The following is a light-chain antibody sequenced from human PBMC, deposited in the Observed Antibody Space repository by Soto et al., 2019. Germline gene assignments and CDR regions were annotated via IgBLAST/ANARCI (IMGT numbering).Light chain of an antibody. J-gene: IGKJ5*01. CDR1: QSVSSSY. Sequence: EIVLTQSPGTLSLPPGERATLSCRASQSVSSSYLAWYQQKVGRAPRLLIYDASTRATGIPDRFSGSGSGTDFTLTITRLEPEDFAVYYCQQYGSSPRTFGQGTRLEIK. CDR2: DAS. CDR3: QQYGSSPRT. V-gene: IGKV3-20*01.